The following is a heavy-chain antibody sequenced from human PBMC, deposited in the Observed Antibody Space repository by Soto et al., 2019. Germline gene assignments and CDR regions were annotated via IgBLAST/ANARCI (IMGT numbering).Heavy chain of an antibody. V-gene: IGHV4-59*01. CDR1: GDSISGYY. Sequence: SETLSLTCSVSGDSISGYYWSWIRQPPGKGLEWIGYIYYSGSTKYNPSLKSRVTMSVDTSKNQFSLKLSSVTAADTAVYYCARNYYDSSGYYFYYFDYWGQGTLVTVS. CDR3: ARNYYDSSGYYFYYFDY. D-gene: IGHD3-22*01. J-gene: IGHJ4*02. CDR2: IYYSGST.